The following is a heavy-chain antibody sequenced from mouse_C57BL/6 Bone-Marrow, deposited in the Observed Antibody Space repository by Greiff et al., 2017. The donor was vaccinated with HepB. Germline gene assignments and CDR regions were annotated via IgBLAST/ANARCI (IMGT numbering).Heavy chain of an antibody. V-gene: IGHV14-3*01. J-gene: IGHJ4*01. Sequence: VQLKQSVAELVRPGASVKLSCTASGFNIKNTYMHWVKQRPEQGLEWIGRIAPANGNTTYAPKFQGKATITADTSSNTAYLQLSSLTSEDTAIYYCAPYDYDDAMDYWGQGTSVTVSS. CDR1: GFNIKNTY. CDR3: APYDYDDAMDY. CDR2: IAPANGNT. D-gene: IGHD2-4*01.